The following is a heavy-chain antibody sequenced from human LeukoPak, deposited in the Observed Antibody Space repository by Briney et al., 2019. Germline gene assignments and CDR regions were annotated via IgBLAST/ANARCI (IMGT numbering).Heavy chain of an antibody. Sequence: PSQTLSLTCTVSGGSISSSSYWAWIRQPPGKGLEWIGNIYYSGSTYYNPSLKSRVTISVDTSKNQFSLKLSSVTAADTAVYYCASQTSFGVVITGWFDPWGQGTLVTVSS. CDR1: GGSISSSSY. CDR3: ASQTSFGVVITGWFDP. D-gene: IGHD3-3*01. CDR2: IYYSGST. V-gene: IGHV4-39*01. J-gene: IGHJ5*02.